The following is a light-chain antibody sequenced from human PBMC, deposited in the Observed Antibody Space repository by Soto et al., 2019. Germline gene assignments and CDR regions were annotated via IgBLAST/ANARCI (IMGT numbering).Light chain of an antibody. CDR3: QQYGSSQWT. Sequence: ESVLTQSPGTLSLSPGERVTLSCRASQSVSSSYLAWYQQKPGQAPRLLIYGASSRATGIPDRFSGSGSGTDFTLTISRLEPEDFAVYYCQQYGSSQWTFGQGTKVEIK. J-gene: IGKJ1*01. CDR1: QSVSSSY. V-gene: IGKV3-20*01. CDR2: GAS.